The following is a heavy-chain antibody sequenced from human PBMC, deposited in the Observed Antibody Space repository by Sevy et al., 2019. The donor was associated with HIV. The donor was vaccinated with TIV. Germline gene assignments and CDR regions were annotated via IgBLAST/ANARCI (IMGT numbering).Heavy chain of an antibody. CDR1: GFTFSSYS. V-gene: IGHV3-48*02. J-gene: IGHJ4*02. D-gene: IGHD3-22*01. CDR3: ARGTGYYYDTDYFDY. Sequence: GSLRLSCAASGFTFSSYSMNWVRQAPGKGLEWVSYISSSSSTIYYADSVKGRFTISRDNAKNSLYLQMNSLRDEDTAVYYCARGTGYYYDTDYFDYWGQGTLVTVSS. CDR2: ISSSSSTI.